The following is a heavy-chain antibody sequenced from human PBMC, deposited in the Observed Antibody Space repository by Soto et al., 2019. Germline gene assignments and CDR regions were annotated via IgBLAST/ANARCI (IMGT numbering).Heavy chain of an antibody. CDR1: GYGFTGFW. V-gene: IGHV5-51*01. J-gene: IGHJ6*02. Sequence: EVQLVQSGAEVRKPGDSLKISCKTSGYGFTGFWIGWVRQMPGKGLEWMGIIYPRDSEVKYGPSFQGHVTFSVDTSIDTAYLQWTRLNISDTAMYYCARHLEVPFHGRVTFYYGLDVWGQGTTVTVSS. CDR3: ARHLEVPFHGRVTFYYGLDV. CDR2: IYPRDSEV.